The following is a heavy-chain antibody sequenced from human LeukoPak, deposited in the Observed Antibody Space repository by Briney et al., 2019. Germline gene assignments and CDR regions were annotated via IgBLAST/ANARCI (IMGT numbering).Heavy chain of an antibody. V-gene: IGHV3-23*01. Sequence: GGSLRLSCAASGFTFSSYAMSWVRQAPGKGLEWVSAISGSGGSTYYADSVKGRFTISRDNSKNTLYLQMNSLRAEGTAVYYCAKHCSSTSCLDYWGQGTLVTVSS. CDR1: GFTFSSYA. CDR2: ISGSGGST. CDR3: AKHCSSTSCLDY. J-gene: IGHJ4*02. D-gene: IGHD2-2*01.